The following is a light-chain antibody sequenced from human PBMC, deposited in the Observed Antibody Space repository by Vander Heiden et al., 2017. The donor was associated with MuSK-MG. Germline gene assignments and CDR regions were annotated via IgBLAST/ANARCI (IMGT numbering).Light chain of an antibody. CDR3: MQALQTQWT. J-gene: IGKJ1*01. V-gene: IGKV2-28*01. CDR1: PSLLHSNGYNN. Sequence: ENVVTASPLPLPVTPGETASIPCRSSPSLLHSNGYNNLDWYLQKPGQSPQLLINLGSNRASGVPDRFSGSGSGTEFTLKISRVEAEDVGVYYCMQALQTQWTFGRGTKVEIK. CDR2: LGS.